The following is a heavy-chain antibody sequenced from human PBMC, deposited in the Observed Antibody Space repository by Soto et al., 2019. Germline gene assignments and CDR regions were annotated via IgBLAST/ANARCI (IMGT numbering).Heavy chain of an antibody. CDR3: ASGSIAPDDALDI. Sequence: PGGSLRLSCAASGFTFSSYGMHWVRQAPGKGLEWVAVIWYDGSNKYYADSVKGRFTISRENSKNTLYLQMNSPRAEDTAVYYCASGSIAPDDALDIWGQGTMVTVSS. CDR1: GFTFSSYG. J-gene: IGHJ3*02. CDR2: IWYDGSNK. V-gene: IGHV3-33*01. D-gene: IGHD6-6*01.